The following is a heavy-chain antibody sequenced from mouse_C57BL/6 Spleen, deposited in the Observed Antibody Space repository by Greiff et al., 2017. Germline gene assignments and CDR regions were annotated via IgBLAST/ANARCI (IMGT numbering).Heavy chain of an antibody. Sequence: VQLQQPGAELVRPGSSVKLSCKASGYTFTSYCMHWVKQRPIQGLEWIGYIYPTDSSTYYNEKFKDKATLTVAKSSSTAYMQLSSLTSEDSAVYYCARDCSYYFDYWGQGTTLTVSS. CDR3: ARDCSYYFDY. CDR2: IYPTDSST. V-gene: IGHV1-52*01. CDR1: GYTFTSYC. J-gene: IGHJ2*01.